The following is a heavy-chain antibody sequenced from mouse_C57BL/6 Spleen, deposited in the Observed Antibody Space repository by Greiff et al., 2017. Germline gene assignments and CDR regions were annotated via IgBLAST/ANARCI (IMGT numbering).Heavy chain of an antibody. Sequence: QVHVKQPGAELVRPGSSVKLSCKVSGYTFTSYWMHWVKQRPIQGLEWIGNIDPSDSETHYNQKFKDKATLTVDKSSSTAYMQLSSLTSEDSAVYYCARSGYAMDYWGQGTSVTVSS. D-gene: IGHD3-1*01. CDR3: ARSGYAMDY. CDR1: GYTFTSYW. V-gene: IGHV1-52*01. J-gene: IGHJ4*01. CDR2: IDPSDSET.